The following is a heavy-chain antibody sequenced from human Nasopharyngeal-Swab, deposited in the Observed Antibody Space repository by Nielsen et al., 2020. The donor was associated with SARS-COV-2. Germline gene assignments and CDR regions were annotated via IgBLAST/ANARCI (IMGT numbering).Heavy chain of an antibody. V-gene: IGHV6-1*01. Sequence: SETLSLTCAISGDSVSSHSAGWNWIRQSPSRGLEWLGRTLYRSKSYNDYAESVKSRIAVNPDTSMNQFSLQLNSVTPEDTAVYYCARGRDFSFDSWGQGTLVTASS. CDR3: ARGRDFSFDS. CDR1: GDSVSSHSAG. D-gene: IGHD3-3*01. CDR2: TLYRSKSYN. J-gene: IGHJ4*02.